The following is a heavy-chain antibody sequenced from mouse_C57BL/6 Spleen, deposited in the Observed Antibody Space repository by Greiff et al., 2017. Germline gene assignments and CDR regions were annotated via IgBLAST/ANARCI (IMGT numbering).Heavy chain of an antibody. J-gene: IGHJ2*01. D-gene: IGHD2-4*01. V-gene: IGHV1-42*01. CDR1: GYSFTGYY. Sequence: VQLQQSGPELVKPGASVKISCKASGYSFTGYYMNWVKQSPEKSLEWIGEINPSTGGTTYNQKFKAKATLTVDKSSSTAYMQLKSLTSEDSAVYYCARIYDYDKEYYFDYWGQGTTRTVSS. CDR2: INPSTGGT. CDR3: ARIYDYDKEYYFDY.